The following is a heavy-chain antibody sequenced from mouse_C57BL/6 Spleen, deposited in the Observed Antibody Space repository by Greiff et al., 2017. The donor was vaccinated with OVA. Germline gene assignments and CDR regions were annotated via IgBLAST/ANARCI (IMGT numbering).Heavy chain of an antibody. V-gene: IGHV2-2*01. CDR3: ARFGCYYGSSSYAMDY. J-gene: IGHJ4*01. D-gene: IGHD1-1*01. CDR1: GFSLTSYG. CDR2: IWSGGST. Sequence: QVQLQQSGPGLVQPSQCLSITCTVSGFSLTSYGVHWVRQSPGKGLEWLGVIWSGGSTDNNAAFISRLSISKDNSKSQVFFKINSLQADDTALYYCARFGCYYGSSSYAMDYWGQGTSVTVSA.